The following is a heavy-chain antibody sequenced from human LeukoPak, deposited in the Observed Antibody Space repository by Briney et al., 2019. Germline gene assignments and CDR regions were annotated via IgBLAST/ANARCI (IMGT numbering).Heavy chain of an antibody. D-gene: IGHD6-13*01. Sequence: ASVKVSCRASGYTFTSYDINWVRQATGQGLEWMGWMNPNSGNTGYAQKFQGRVTMTRNTSISTAYMELSSLRSEDTAVYYCARAPSSSWYFDGYYYYGMDVWGQETTVTVSS. CDR2: MNPNSGNT. J-gene: IGHJ6*02. V-gene: IGHV1-8*01. CDR1: GYTFTSYD. CDR3: ARAPSSSWYFDGYYYYGMDV.